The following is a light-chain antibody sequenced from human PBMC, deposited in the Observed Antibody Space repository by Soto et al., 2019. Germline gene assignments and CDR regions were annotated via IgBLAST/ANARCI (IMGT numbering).Light chain of an antibody. CDR3: QQCGSSPS. CDR1: QSVSSSY. Sequence: DIVLTQSPGTLSLSPGERATLSCRASQSVSSSYLAWYQQKPGQAPRLLIYDTSSRATGIPGMFSGSGSGTDFPLAISILEPEDFAVYYCQQCGSSPSFGQGTKVELK. CDR2: DTS. J-gene: IGKJ1*01. V-gene: IGKV3-20*01.